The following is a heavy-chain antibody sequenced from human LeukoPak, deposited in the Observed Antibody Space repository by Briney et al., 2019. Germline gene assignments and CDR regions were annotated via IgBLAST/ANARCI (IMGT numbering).Heavy chain of an antibody. CDR3: AKDKIGLRFLEWSYLFDY. CDR2: ISGSGGST. Sequence: AGSLRLSCAASGFTFSSYAMSWVRQAPGKGLEWVSAISGSGGSTYYADSVKGRFTISRDNSKNTLYLQMNSLRAEDTAVYYCAKDKIGLRFLEWSYLFDYWGQGTLVTVSS. CDR1: GFTFSSYA. D-gene: IGHD3-3*01. J-gene: IGHJ4*02. V-gene: IGHV3-23*01.